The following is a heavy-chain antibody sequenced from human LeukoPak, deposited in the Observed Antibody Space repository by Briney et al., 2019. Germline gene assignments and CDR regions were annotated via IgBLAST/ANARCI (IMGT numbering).Heavy chain of an antibody. D-gene: IGHD1-1*01. CDR1: GFTFSSYE. CDR3: ARVSNWNDFDY. J-gene: IGHJ4*02. V-gene: IGHV3-21*01. Sequence: GGSLRLSCAASGFTFSSYEMNWVRQAPGKGLEWVSSISSSSSYIYYADSVKGRFTISRDNAKNSLYLQMNSLRAEDTAVYYCARVSNWNDFDYWGQGTLVTVSS. CDR2: ISSSSSYI.